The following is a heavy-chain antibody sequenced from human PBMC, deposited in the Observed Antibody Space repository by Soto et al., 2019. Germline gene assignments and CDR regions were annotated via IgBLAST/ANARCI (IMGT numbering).Heavy chain of an antibody. CDR2: IWSDGSKK. CDR1: GFTFSGYG. CDR3: AINDYGDFNAFDI. V-gene: IGHV3-33*08. D-gene: IGHD4-17*01. J-gene: IGHJ3*02. Sequence: QVQLVESGGGVVQPGRSLRLSCAASGFTFSGYGMHWVRQAPGKGLEWVAVIWSDGSKKYYADSVKGRFIISRDNSKNTLYLQMNSLRAEDTAIYYCAINDYGDFNAFDIWGQGTMVTVSS.